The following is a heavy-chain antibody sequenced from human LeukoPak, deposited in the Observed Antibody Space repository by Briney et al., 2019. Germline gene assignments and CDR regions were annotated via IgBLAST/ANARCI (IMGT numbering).Heavy chain of an antibody. CDR1: GFNFNNYA. CDR3: AKDGEGPTSSWPKIGNWFDP. J-gene: IGHJ5*02. V-gene: IGHV3-43*02. D-gene: IGHD6-13*01. Sequence: GGSLRLSCAASGFNFNNYAMSWVRQAPGKGLEWVSHIVASSGATFYADSVKGRFTISRDNSKNSLYLQMNSLRTEDTALYYCAKDGEGPTSSWPKIGNWFDPWGQGTLVTVSS. CDR2: IVASSGAT.